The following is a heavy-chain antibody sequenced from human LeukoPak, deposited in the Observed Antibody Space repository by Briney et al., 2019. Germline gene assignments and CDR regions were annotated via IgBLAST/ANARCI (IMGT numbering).Heavy chain of an antibody. D-gene: IGHD3-22*01. CDR3: AKDPTYYYDSSGRSTPFDY. V-gene: IGHV3-23*01. J-gene: IGHJ4*02. CDR2: ISGSGGST. Sequence: HSGGSLRLSCAASGFTFSSYAMSWVRQAPGKGLEWVSAISGSGGSTYYADSVKGRFTISRDNSKNTLYLQMNSLRAEHTAVYYCAKDPTYYYDSSGRSTPFDYWGQGTLVTVSS. CDR1: GFTFSSYA.